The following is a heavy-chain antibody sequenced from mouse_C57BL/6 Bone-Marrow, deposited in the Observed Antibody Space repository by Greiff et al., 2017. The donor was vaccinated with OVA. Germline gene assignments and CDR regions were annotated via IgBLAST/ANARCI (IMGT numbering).Heavy chain of an antibody. Sequence: VQLQQSGAELVRPGASVKLSCTASGFNIKDDYMHWVKQRPEQGLEWIGWIDPENGDTEYASKFQGKATITADTSSNTAYLQLSSLTSEDTAVYYGTLGGSGYFDYWGQGTTLTVSS. CDR3: TLGGSGYFDY. V-gene: IGHV14-4*01. CDR1: GFNIKDDY. CDR2: IDPENGDT. D-gene: IGHD3-2*02. J-gene: IGHJ2*01.